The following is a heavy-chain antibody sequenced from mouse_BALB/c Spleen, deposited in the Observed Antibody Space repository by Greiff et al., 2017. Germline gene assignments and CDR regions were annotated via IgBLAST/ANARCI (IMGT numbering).Heavy chain of an antibody. CDR1: GYAFSSYW. Sequence: QVQLQQSGAELVRPGSSVKISCKASGYAFSSYWMNWVKQRPGQGLEWIGQIYPGDGDTNYNGKFKGKATLTVDNSSSTAYMELRSLTSEDSAVYYCAREGLYYFDYWGQGTTLTVSS. CDR2: IYPGDGDT. CDR3: AREGLYYFDY. V-gene: IGHV1-80*01. J-gene: IGHJ2*01.